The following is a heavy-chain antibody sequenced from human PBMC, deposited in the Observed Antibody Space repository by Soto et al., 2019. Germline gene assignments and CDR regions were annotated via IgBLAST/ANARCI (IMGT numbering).Heavy chain of an antibody. CDR1: GYKITELS. D-gene: IGHD3-3*01. J-gene: IGHJ5*02. CDR3: ATKSKTYYDFWSGFPPFDP. Sequence: ASVKVSCRVSGYKITELSMHWVRQAHGKGLEWMGGFDPEDGETIYAQKFQGRVTMTEDTSTDTAYMELSSLRSEDTAVYYCATKSKTYYDFWSGFPPFDPWGQGTLVTVSS. CDR2: FDPEDGET. V-gene: IGHV1-24*01.